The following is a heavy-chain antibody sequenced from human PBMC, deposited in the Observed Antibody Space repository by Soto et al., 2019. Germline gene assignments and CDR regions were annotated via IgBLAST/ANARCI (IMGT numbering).Heavy chain of an antibody. V-gene: IGHV3-74*01. CDR2: IDHDGST. CDR1: GFTFSNYW. CDR3: VRDSHGDY. J-gene: IGHJ4*02. Sequence: EVQLVESGGGLVQPGGSLRLSCAASGFTFSNYWMHWVRQAPGKGLAWVARIDHDGSTDYAGSVRGRFTVYRDNAESMLYLQMNSLRDDDTALYYCVRDSHGDYWGQGTRVTVSS.